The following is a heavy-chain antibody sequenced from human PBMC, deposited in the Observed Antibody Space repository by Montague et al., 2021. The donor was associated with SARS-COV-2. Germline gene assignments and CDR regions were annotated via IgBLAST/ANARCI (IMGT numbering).Heavy chain of an antibody. Sequence: SRRLSCAASGFTFSSYNMHWVRQAPGKGLEWVSSISSSGSDIHYADSVKGRFTISRDNARNSLYLQMNSLTAEDTAAYYCAAHGDYWGQGILVTVSS. J-gene: IGHJ4*02. CDR1: GFTFSSYN. CDR2: ISSSGSDI. V-gene: IGHV3-21*01. D-gene: IGHD1-26*01. CDR3: AAHGDY.